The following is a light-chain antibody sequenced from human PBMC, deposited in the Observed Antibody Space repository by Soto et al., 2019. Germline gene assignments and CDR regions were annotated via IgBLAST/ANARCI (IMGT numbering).Light chain of an antibody. CDR3: QSYDSSLSGLYV. J-gene: IGLJ1*01. V-gene: IGLV1-40*01. CDR2: ADT. Sequence: QSVLTQPPSVSGAPGQRITISCTGSSSNIGAGYDVHWYRQLPGTAPKLLIFADTKRPSGVPDRFSGPKSCTPASLAITGLQAEDEADYYCQSYDSSLSGLYVFGTGTKVTVL. CDR1: SSNIGAGYD.